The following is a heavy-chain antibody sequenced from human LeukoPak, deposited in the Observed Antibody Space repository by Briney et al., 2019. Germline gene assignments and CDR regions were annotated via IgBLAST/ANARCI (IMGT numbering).Heavy chain of an antibody. CDR1: GFTFSRYW. CDR2: IKEDGSEK. J-gene: IGHJ3*02. V-gene: IGHV3-7*01. D-gene: IGHD3-22*01. CDR3: ARYYYNDNGYSDDAFDI. Sequence: PGGSLRLSCAASGFTFSRYWITWVRQAPGKGLEWVANIKEDGSEKNYVDSLKGRFTISRDNAKNSLYLQMNSLRAEDTAVYYCARYYYNDNGYSDDAFDIWGQGTMVTVSS.